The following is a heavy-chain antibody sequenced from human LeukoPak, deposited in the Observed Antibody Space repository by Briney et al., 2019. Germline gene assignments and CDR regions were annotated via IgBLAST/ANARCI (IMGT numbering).Heavy chain of an antibody. Sequence: ASVKVSCMASGYTFTSYDINWVRQAPGQGLEWMGIINPSGGSTSYAQKFQGRVTMTRDMSTSTVYMELSSLRSEDTAVYYCAREEDYYDSSGYYIYWGQGTLVTVSS. CDR1: GYTFTSYD. V-gene: IGHV1-46*01. CDR3: AREEDYYDSSGYYIY. J-gene: IGHJ4*02. CDR2: INPSGGST. D-gene: IGHD3-22*01.